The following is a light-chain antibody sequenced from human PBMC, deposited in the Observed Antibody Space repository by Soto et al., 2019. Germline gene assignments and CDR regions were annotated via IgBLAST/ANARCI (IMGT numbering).Light chain of an antibody. CDR2: GAS. CDR3: QQYGSSLTT. J-gene: IGKJ5*01. CDR1: QSVSSSY. Sequence: EIVLTQSPGTLSLPPGERATLSCRASQSVSSSYLAWYQQKPGQAPRLLIYGASNRATGIPDRFSGSGSGTDFTLTISRLEPEDFAVYYCQQYGSSLTTFGQGTRLEIK. V-gene: IGKV3-20*01.